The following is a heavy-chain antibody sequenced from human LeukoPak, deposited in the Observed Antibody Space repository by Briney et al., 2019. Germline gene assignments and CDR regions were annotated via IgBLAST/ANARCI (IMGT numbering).Heavy chain of an antibody. D-gene: IGHD3-10*01. CDR3: AKAFYGSGPHYYGMDV. Sequence: GGSLRLSCAASGFTFSSYGMHWVRQAPGKGLEWVAVISYDGSNKYYADSVKGRFTISRDNSKNTLYLQMNSLRAEDTAVYYCAKAFYGSGPHYYGMDVWGKGTTVTVSS. CDR2: ISYDGSNK. J-gene: IGHJ6*04. CDR1: GFTFSSYG. V-gene: IGHV3-30*18.